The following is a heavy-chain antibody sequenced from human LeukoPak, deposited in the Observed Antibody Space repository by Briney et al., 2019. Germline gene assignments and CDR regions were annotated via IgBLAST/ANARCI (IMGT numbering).Heavy chain of an antibody. J-gene: IGHJ4*02. D-gene: IGHD1-26*01. CDR1: GFTFSSYS. CDR2: ISSSSSTI. V-gene: IGHV3-48*04. Sequence: GGSLRLSCAASGFTFSSYSMNWVRQAPGKGLEWVSYISSSSSTIYYADSVKGRFTISRDNAKNSLYLQMNSLRAEDTAVYYCARVSVGASDYWGQGTLVTVSS. CDR3: ARVSVGASDY.